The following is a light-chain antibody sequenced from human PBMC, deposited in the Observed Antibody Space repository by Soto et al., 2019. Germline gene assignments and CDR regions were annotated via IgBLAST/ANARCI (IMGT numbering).Light chain of an antibody. V-gene: IGKV3-20*01. CDR2: GAS. CDR1: HTVSNNY. J-gene: IGKJ1*01. Sequence: ENVLTQSPGTLSFSPGDRATLSCRASHTVSNNYLAWCQQKPGQAPRVIMYGASRRATGIPDRFTGSGSGTDFTLTISRLEPEDFAVYYCQQYVSSPWAFGQGTKVDIK. CDR3: QQYVSSPWA.